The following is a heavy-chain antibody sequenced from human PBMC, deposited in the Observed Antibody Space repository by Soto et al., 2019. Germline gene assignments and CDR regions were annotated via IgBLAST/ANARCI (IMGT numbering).Heavy chain of an antibody. J-gene: IGHJ4*02. D-gene: IGHD4-4*01. CDR3: ARADYSKIAY. CDR1: GGSTNNYY. V-gene: IGHV4-59*01. Sequence: SETLSLTCTISGGSTNNYYGSWIRQPPGRGLEWIGHIYYSGGTSFSPSLKSRVTISVDTSKNQFSLKLSSVTAADTAVYYCARADYSKIAYWGQGTLVTVSS. CDR2: IYYSGGT.